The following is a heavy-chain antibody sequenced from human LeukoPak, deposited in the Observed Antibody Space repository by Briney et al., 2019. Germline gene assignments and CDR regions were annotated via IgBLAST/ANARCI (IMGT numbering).Heavy chain of an antibody. CDR2: IKPSSGGT. J-gene: IGHJ4*02. CDR3: AREGGDGNNSLDH. Sequence: ASVKVSCTTSGYTFTGYYIHWERQAPCRGIEWKGWIKPSSGGTNYAHKVQGMVTMTRDTSISTVYMELTRLRPDDTAVYYCAREGGDGNNSLDHWGQGTLVSVSS. D-gene: IGHD5-24*01. CDR1: GYTFTGYY. V-gene: IGHV1-2*02.